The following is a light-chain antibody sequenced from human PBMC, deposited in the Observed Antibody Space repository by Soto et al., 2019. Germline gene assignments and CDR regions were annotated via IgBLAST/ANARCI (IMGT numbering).Light chain of an antibody. CDR1: QSLVDSDGGTS. J-gene: IGKJ1*01. Sequence: EIVLTQSPLSSPVTLGEPASISCRSSQSLVDSDGGTSLTWLHQRPGQPPRLLIYKVSNRFSGVPDRFSGSGAGTDFTLKISRVEAEDVGVYYCMQDILFSTFGQGTKVEIK. CDR3: MQDILFST. V-gene: IGKV2-24*01. CDR2: KVS.